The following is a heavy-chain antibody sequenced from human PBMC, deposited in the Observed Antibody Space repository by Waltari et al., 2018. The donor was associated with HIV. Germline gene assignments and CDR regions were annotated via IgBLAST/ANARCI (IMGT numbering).Heavy chain of an antibody. CDR2: ICPGDSDT. CDR3: ARQAADYGDYFWYFDL. V-gene: IGHV5-51*01. J-gene: IGHJ2*01. D-gene: IGHD4-17*01. Sequence: EVQLVQSGAEVKKPGESLKISCKGSGYSFTSYWIGWVRQMPGKGLEWMGMICPGDSDTRYSPSFQGQVTISADKSISTAYLQWSSLKASDTAMYYCARQAADYGDYFWYFDLWGRGTLVTVSS. CDR1: GYSFTSYW.